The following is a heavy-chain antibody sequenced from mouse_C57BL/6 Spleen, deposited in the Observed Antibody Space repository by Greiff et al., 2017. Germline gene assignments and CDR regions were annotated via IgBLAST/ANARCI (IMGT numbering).Heavy chain of an antibody. J-gene: IGHJ2*01. V-gene: IGHV3-6*01. D-gene: IGHD2-3*01. Sequence: EVKLMESGPGLVKPSQSLSLTCSVTGYSITSGYYWNWIRQLPGNKLEWMGYISYDGSNNYNPSLKNRISITRDTSKNQFFLKLNSVTTEDTATYYCAREGDGYFDYWGQGTTLTVSS. CDR2: ISYDGSN. CDR1: GYSITSGYY. CDR3: AREGDGYFDY.